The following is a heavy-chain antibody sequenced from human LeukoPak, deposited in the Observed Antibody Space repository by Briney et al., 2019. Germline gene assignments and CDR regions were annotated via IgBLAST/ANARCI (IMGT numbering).Heavy chain of an antibody. D-gene: IGHD3-3*01. V-gene: IGHV4-38-2*02. CDR2: MHHSGST. J-gene: IGHJ5*02. CDR1: SSSISNGYY. Sequence: SETLSLTCTVSSSSISNGYYWGWIRQPPGKAMEWPGSMHHSGSTYFNPSFKSRVTISVDTSMKQFSLKLSSVTAADTAVYYCARTYYDFWSGYNWFDPWGQGTLVTVSS. CDR3: ARTYYDFWSGYNWFDP.